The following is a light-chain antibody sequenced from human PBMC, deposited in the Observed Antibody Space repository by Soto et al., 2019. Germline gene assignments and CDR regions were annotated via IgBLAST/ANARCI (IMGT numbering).Light chain of an antibody. V-gene: IGKV4-1*01. CDR2: WAS. CDR3: QQYYSIPYT. CDR1: QSVLYSSNNKNY. Sequence: DIVMTQSPDSLAVSLGERATINCKSSQSVLYSSNNKNYLAWYQQKPGQPPKLLIYWASARESVVPDRFSGSGSGTDFTLTISSPQAEDVAVYSCQQYYSIPYTFGQGTKLEIK. J-gene: IGKJ2*01.